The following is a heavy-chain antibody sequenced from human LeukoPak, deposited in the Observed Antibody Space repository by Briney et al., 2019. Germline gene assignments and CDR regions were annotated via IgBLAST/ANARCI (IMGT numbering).Heavy chain of an antibody. CDR2: INPIFGTA. D-gene: IGHD2-2*01. CDR3: ARDQAKYWSSTSCSAFDP. V-gene: IGHV1-69*05. CDR1: GGTFSSYA. Sequence: WASVKVSCKASGGTFSSYAISWVRQAPGQGLEWMGGINPIFGTANYAQKFQGRVTITTDESTSTAYMELSSLRSEDTAVYYCARDQAKYWSSTSCSAFDPWGQGTLVTVSS. J-gene: IGHJ5*02.